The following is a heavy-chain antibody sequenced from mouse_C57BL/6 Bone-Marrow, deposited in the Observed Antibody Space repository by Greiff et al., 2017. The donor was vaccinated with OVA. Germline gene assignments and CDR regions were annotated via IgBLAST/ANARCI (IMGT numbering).Heavy chain of an antibody. CDR2: ISYDGST. J-gene: IGHJ3*01. Sequence: VQLQQSGPGLVKPSQSLSLTCSVTGYSITSGYYWIWIRQFPGNNLEWMGYISYDGSTNYNPSLKNRISITRDTSKNQFFLKLNSVTTEDTATYYCARAGYRPWFAYWGQGTLVTVSA. D-gene: IGHD2-14*01. CDR1: GYSITSGYY. V-gene: IGHV3-6*01. CDR3: ARAGYRPWFAY.